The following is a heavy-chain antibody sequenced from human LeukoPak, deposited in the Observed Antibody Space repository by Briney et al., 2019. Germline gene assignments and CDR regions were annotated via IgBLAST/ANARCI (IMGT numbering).Heavy chain of an antibody. J-gene: IGHJ3*02. CDR1: GGSISSGDYY. CDR2: IYYSGST. Sequence: PSQTLSLTCTVSGGSISSGDYYWSWIRQPPGKGLDWIGYIYYSGSTYYNPSLKSRVTIAVDTSKNQFSLKLSSVTAADTAVYYCARYDSSGYYSDNDAFDIWGQGTMVTVSS. D-gene: IGHD3-22*01. V-gene: IGHV4-30-4*01. CDR3: ARYDSSGYYSDNDAFDI.